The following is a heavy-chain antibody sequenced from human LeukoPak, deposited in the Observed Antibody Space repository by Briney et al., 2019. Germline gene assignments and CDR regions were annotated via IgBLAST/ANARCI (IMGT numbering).Heavy chain of an antibody. V-gene: IGHV3-9*01. J-gene: IGHJ4*02. Sequence: SLKISCKGSGFTFDDYAMHWVRQAPGKGLEWVSGISWNSGSIGYADSVKGRFTISRDNAKNSLYLQMNSLRAEDTALYYCAKGIEMATITSPFDYWGQGTLVTVSS. CDR3: AKGIEMATITSPFDY. D-gene: IGHD5-24*01. CDR2: ISWNSGSI. CDR1: GFTFDDYA.